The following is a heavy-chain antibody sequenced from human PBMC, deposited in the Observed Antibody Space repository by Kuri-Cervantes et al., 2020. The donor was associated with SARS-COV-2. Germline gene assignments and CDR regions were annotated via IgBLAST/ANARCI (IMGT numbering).Heavy chain of an antibody. Sequence: LSLTCAASGFTFSSYWMSWVRQAPGKGLEWVANIKQDGSERFYVDSVKGRFTISRDNAKNSLYLQMDSLRVEDTAVYYCARDADSSSWYAYWGQGALVTVS. V-gene: IGHV3-7*01. CDR3: ARDADSSSWYAY. J-gene: IGHJ4*02. CDR2: IKQDGSER. CDR1: GFTFSSYW. D-gene: IGHD3-22*01.